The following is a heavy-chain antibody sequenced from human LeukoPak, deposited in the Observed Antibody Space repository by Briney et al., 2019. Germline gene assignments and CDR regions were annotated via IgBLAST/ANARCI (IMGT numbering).Heavy chain of an antibody. CDR3: ASSSGFGAFDI. CDR2: IHYRGNT. Sequence: SETLSLTCTVSGVSISSSNSYWGWIRQPPGKGLEWIGTIHYRGNTYYNPSLKSRVAISVDTSKSQFSLKLSSVTAADTAVYYCASSSGFGAFDIWGQGTMVTVSS. V-gene: IGHV4-39*07. CDR1: GVSISSSNSY. D-gene: IGHD6-19*01. J-gene: IGHJ3*02.